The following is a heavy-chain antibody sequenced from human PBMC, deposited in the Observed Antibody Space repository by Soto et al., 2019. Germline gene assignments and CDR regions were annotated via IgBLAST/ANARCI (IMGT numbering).Heavy chain of an antibody. V-gene: IGHV3-30*18. Sequence: GGSLRLSCAASGFTFSSYGMHWVRQAPGKGLEWVAVISYDGSNKYYADSVKGRFTISRDNSKNTLYLQMNSLRAEDTAVYYCAKTVLRYCSGGSCYGGGGVGSYYYGMDVWGQGTTVTVSS. J-gene: IGHJ6*02. CDR2: ISYDGSNK. D-gene: IGHD2-15*01. CDR1: GFTFSSYG. CDR3: AKTVLRYCSGGSCYGGGGVGSYYYGMDV.